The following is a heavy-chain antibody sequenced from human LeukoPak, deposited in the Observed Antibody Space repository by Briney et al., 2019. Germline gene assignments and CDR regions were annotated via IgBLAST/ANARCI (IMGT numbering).Heavy chain of an antibody. J-gene: IGHJ4*02. CDR2: KYYRSKCYN. CDR3: ASQLGEPAAAGRIWYQFDD. CDR1: DDSVSSNSDA. V-gene: IGHV6-1*01. D-gene: IGHD6-13*01. Sequence: SQTLALTCAISDDSVSSNSDAWNWITQSPSRGLEWMGRKYYRSKCYNDYEVSVNSRITINPDTSKNQFSLQLNSVTPDDTAVYYCASQLGEPAAAGRIWYQFDDWGQGTLVTV.